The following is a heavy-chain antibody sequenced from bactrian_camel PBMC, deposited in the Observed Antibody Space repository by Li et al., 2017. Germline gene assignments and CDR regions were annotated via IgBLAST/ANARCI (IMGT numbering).Heavy chain of an antibody. J-gene: IGHJ4*01. D-gene: IGHD1*01. V-gene: IGHV3S40*01. CDR1: GYISSRHC. Sequence: VQLVESGGGSVQAGGSLRLSCTHSGYISSRHCMGWFRQAPGKGLEWVSAITSGGGETYYGDSVKGRFTISRDNAKNTLYLQLNSLKTEDAAMYYCVKPNPDARGGFDHWGQGTQVTVS. CDR2: ITSGGGET. CDR3: VKPNPDARGGFDH.